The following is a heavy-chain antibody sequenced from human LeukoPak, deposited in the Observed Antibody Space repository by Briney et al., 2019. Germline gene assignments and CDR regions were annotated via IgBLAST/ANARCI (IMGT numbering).Heavy chain of an antibody. V-gene: IGHV3-23*01. CDR1: GFTFSNYA. J-gene: IGHJ4*02. CDR2: ISGGTGST. D-gene: IGHD6-13*01. CDR3: AKLSGTSSWYSHFDC. Sequence: GGSLRLSCAASGFTFSNYALTWVRQAPGKGLEGVSSISGGTGSTDYADSVKGRFTISRDNSKNTLFVQMDSLRPEDTAIYYCAKLSGTSSWYSHFDCWGQGTLVTVSS.